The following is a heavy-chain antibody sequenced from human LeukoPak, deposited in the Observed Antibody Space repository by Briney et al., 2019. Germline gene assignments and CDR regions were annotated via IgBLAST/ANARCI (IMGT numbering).Heavy chain of an antibody. D-gene: IGHD6-19*01. V-gene: IGHV3-30*04. Sequence: GGSLRLSCAASGFTFSSYAMHWVRQAPGKGLEWVAVISYDGSNKYYADSVKGRFTISRDNSKNTLYLQMNSLRAEDTAVYYCASGCSSGWFARVASDYFDYWGQGTLVTVSS. J-gene: IGHJ4*02. CDR2: ISYDGSNK. CDR3: ASGCSSGWFARVASDYFDY. CDR1: GFTFSSYA.